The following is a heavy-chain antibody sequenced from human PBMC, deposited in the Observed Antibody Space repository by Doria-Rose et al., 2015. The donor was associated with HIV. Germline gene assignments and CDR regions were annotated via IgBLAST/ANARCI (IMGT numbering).Heavy chain of an antibody. CDR2: IFSDDER. J-gene: IGHJ4*02. V-gene: IGHV2-26*01. CDR1: GVSLSSPGMG. CDR3: ARIKSSRWYHKYYFDF. D-gene: IGHD6-13*01. Sequence: QITLKESGPVLVKPTETLTLTCTVSGVSLSSPGMGVSWIRQPPGKALEWLANIFSDDERSYKTSLKSRLTISRDTSKSQVVLTMTDMDPVDTATYYCARIKSSRWYHKYYFDFWGQGTLVIVPA.